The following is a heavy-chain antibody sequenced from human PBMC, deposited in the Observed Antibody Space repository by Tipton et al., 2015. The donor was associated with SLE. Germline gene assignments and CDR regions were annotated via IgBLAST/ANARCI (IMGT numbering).Heavy chain of an antibody. V-gene: IGHV3-30*02. CDR1: GFTFSSYG. CDR2: IRYDGSNK. Sequence: QLVQSGGGVVQPGGSLRLSCAASGFTFSSYGMHWVRQAPGKGLEWVAFIRYDGSNKYYADSVKGRFTISRDNSKNTLYLQMNSLRAEDTAVYYCAKDRVRGGSPGGMDVWGQGTTVTVSS. CDR3: AKDRVRGGSPGGMDV. D-gene: IGHD1-26*01. J-gene: IGHJ6*02.